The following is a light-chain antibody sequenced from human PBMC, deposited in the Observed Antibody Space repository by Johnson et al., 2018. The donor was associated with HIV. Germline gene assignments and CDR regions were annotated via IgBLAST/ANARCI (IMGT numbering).Light chain of an antibody. V-gene: IGLV1-51*02. CDR1: SSNIGNNY. CDR3: GTWYCTFFV. J-gene: IGLJ1*01. CDR2: ENN. Sequence: QSVLTQPPSVSAAPGQKVTISCSGSSSNIGNNYVSWYQQLPGTAPKLLIYENNKRPSGIPDRFSGSKSGTSATLGITGLQTGDEADYYCGTWYCTFFVFGTGTKVTGL.